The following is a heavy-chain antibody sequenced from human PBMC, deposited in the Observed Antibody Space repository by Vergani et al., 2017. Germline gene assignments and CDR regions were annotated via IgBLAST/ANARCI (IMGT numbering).Heavy chain of an antibody. CDR1: FDSIRNLL. CDR3: SSDTRSGQRADR. J-gene: IGHJ4*02. Sequence: QVQLQESGPGLVKSSETLSLTCSVSFDSIRNLLCNWIRHPPGKGLEWIGFIHYSENTNYNPPLKTRRTISVDTSKNHFSLTLTSVTAADTAVYYCSSDTRSGQRADRWGQGILV. CDR2: IHYSENT. D-gene: IGHD6-19*01. V-gene: IGHV4-59*11.